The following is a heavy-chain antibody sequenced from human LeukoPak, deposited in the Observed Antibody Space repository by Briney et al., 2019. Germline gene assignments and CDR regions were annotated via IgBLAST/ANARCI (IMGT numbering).Heavy chain of an antibody. J-gene: IGHJ4*02. CDR2: IYYSGNT. Sequence: PSETLSLTCTVSGGSISTSIYYCGWIRQPPGKGLEWIGTIYYSGNTYFNPSLKSRVTISADTSKNQFSLKLSSVTAADTAIYHCTRHGVGGVPDYWGQGTLVTVSS. CDR3: TRHGVGGVPDY. V-gene: IGHV4-39*01. CDR1: GGSISTSIYY. D-gene: IGHD3-16*01.